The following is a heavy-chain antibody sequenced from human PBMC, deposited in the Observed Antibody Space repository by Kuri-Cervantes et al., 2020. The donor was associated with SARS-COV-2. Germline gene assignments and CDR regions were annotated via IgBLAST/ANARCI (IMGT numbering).Heavy chain of an antibody. CDR3: AKDSVDTATTYYFDY. Sequence: GGSLRLSCAAFGFTFDDYTMHWVRQAAGKGLEWVSPISWDGGSTYYADSVKGRFTISRDNSKNSLYLQMNSLRTEDTALYYCAKDSVDTATTYYFDYWGQGTLVTVSS. D-gene: IGHD5-18*01. V-gene: IGHV3-43*01. J-gene: IGHJ4*02. CDR2: ISWDGGST. CDR1: GFTFDDYT.